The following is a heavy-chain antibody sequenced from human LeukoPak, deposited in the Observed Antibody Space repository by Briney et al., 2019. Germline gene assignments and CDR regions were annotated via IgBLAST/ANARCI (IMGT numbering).Heavy chain of an antibody. Sequence: PSETLSLTCAVYGGSFSGYYWSWIRQPPGKGLEWIGEINHSGSTNYNPSLKSRVTISVDTSKNQFSLKLSSVTAADTAVYYCARGNDYGDYWYWGQGTLVTVSS. V-gene: IGHV4-34*01. CDR1: GGSFSGYY. D-gene: IGHD4-17*01. J-gene: IGHJ4*02. CDR3: ARGNDYGDYWY. CDR2: INHSGST.